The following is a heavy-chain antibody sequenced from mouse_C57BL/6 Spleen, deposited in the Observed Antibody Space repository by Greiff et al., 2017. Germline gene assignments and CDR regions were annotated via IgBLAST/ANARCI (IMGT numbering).Heavy chain of an antibody. CDR1: GYTFTSYW. CDR2: IHPNSGST. Sequence: QVQLQQPGAELVKPGASVKLSCKASGYTFTSYWMHWVKQRPGQGLEWIGMIHPNSGSTNYNEKFKSKATLTVDKSSSTAYMQLSSLTSEDSAVYYCARDSSNGDVKSFAYWAQGTLVTVSA. V-gene: IGHV1-64*01. D-gene: IGHD4-1*02. CDR3: ARDSSNGDVKSFAY. J-gene: IGHJ3*01.